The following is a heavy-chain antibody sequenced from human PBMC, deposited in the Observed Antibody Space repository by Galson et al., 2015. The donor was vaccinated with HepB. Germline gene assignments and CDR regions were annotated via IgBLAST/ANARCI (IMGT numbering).Heavy chain of an antibody. D-gene: IGHD1-26*01. CDR1: GFTFSSYG. V-gene: IGHV3-33*01. Sequence: SLRLSCAASGFTFSSYGMHWVRQAPGKGLEWVAVIWYDGSNKYYADSVKGRFTISRDNSKNTLYLQMNSLRAEDTAVYYCAREGWEPYDAYFDYWGQGTLVTVSS. CDR3: AREGWEPYDAYFDY. J-gene: IGHJ4*02. CDR2: IWYDGSNK.